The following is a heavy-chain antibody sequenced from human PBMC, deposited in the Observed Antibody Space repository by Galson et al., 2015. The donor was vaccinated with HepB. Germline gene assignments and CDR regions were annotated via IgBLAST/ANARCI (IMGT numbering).Heavy chain of an antibody. D-gene: IGHD4-11*01. CDR3: AKGWEDYSMPSFDY. J-gene: IGHJ4*02. V-gene: IGHV3-23*01. CDR2: ISGSGGST. CDR1: GFTFSSYA. Sequence: SLRLSCAASGFTFSSYAMSWVRQAPGKGLEWVSAISGSGGSTYYADSVEGRFTVSRDNSKNTLFLQMNSLRAEDTAVYYCAKGWEDYSMPSFDYWGQGTLVTVSS.